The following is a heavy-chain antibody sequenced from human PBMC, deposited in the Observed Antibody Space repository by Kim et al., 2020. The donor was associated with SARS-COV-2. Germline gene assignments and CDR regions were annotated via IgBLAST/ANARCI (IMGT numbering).Heavy chain of an antibody. D-gene: IGHD2-15*01. V-gene: IGHV3-74*01. CDR3: ARTRSGDSLTPFDY. J-gene: IGHJ4*02. Sequence: ADTVKGRFTIARDNAKNTLYLQMTRLRAEDTAVYYCARTRSGDSLTPFDYWGQGTLVTVSS.